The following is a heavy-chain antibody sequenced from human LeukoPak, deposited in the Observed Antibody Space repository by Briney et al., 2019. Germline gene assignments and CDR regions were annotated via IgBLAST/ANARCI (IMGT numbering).Heavy chain of an antibody. Sequence: GASVKVSCKASGYTFTSYYMRWVRQAPGQGLEWMGLINPSGGSTSYAQKFQGRVTMTRDTSTSTVYMELSSLRSEDTAVYYCARDAPGGNSPFTFDYWGQGTLVTVSS. J-gene: IGHJ4*02. CDR2: INPSGGST. D-gene: IGHD4-23*01. CDR3: ARDAPGGNSPFTFDY. V-gene: IGHV1-46*01. CDR1: GYTFTSYY.